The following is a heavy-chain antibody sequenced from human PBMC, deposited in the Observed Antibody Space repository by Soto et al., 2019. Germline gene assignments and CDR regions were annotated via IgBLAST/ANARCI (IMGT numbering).Heavy chain of an antibody. D-gene: IGHD4-17*01. Sequence: GSLRLSCASSGFTFSSYAMHWVRQAPGKGLEYVSTINRNGGSTYYTNSVKGRFTISRDDSKNTLYLQMNSLRAEDTAVYYCARDYGGSGRFDYWGQGTLVTVSS. CDR1: GFTFSSYA. J-gene: IGHJ4*02. CDR2: INRNGGST. V-gene: IGHV3-64*01. CDR3: ARDYGGSGRFDY.